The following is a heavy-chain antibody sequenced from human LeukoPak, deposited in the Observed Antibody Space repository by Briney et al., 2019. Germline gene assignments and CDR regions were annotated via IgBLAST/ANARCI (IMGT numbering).Heavy chain of an antibody. J-gene: IGHJ4*02. V-gene: IGHV3-30-3*01. CDR3: AKGPGDYYGSGSYYPKRSFLYYFDY. D-gene: IGHD3-10*01. Sequence: PGGSLRLSCTASEFTFSNYAMHWVRQAPGKGLEWVAVISDVGSHKEYADSVKGRFTISRDNSKNTLYLQMNSLRAEDTAVYYCAKGPGDYYGSGSYYPKRSFLYYFDYWGQGTLVTVSS. CDR1: EFTFSNYA. CDR2: ISDVGSHK.